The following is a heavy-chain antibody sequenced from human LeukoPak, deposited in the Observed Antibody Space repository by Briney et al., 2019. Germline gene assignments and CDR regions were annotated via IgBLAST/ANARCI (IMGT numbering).Heavy chain of an antibody. D-gene: IGHD4-17*01. Sequence: PSETLSLTCTVSGGSISSYYWSWIRQPPGKGLEWIGYIYYSGSTNYNPSLKGRVTISVDTSKNQFSLKLSSVTAADPAVYYCARVGGYYGDYAWFDPWGQGTLVTVSS. J-gene: IGHJ5*02. CDR2: IYYSGST. CDR3: ARVGGYYGDYAWFDP. V-gene: IGHV4-59*01. CDR1: GGSISSYY.